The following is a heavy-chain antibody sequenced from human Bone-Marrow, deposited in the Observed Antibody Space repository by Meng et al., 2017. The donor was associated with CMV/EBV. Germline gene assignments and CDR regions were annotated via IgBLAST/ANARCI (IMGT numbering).Heavy chain of an antibody. V-gene: IGHV4-59*01. CDR2: IYYSGST. CDR3: ARARRGDYSGFDY. CDR1: GGSISSYY. D-gene: IGHD4-17*01. Sequence: SETLSLTCTVSGGSISSYYWSWIRQPPGKGLEWIGYIYYSGSTNYNPSLKSRVTISVDTSKNQFSLKLSSVTAADTAVYYCARARRGDYSGFDYWRQGTLVTVSS. J-gene: IGHJ4*02.